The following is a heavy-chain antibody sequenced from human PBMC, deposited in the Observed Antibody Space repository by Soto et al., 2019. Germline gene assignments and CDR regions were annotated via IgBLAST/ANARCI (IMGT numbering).Heavy chain of an antibody. Sequence: EVQVVESGAGLVQPGGSLRLSCSFTFSMYSMNWVRQAPGKGLEWVASISSGGSYIKYADSVKGRFTISRDNAKNSVSLQMNRLRVDDTAVYFCTRDQGGSYDSWFDPWGQGTLVTVSS. CDR3: TRDQGGSYDSWFDP. D-gene: IGHD1-26*01. CDR2: ISSGGSYI. J-gene: IGHJ5*02. V-gene: IGHV3-21*01. CDR1: FTFSMYS.